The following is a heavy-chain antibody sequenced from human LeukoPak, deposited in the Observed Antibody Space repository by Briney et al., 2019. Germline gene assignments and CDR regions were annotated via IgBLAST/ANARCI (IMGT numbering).Heavy chain of an antibody. Sequence: GASVKVSCKTSGYTFTKYGISWVRQAPGQGLEWMGWISAYNGNTNYAQKLQGRVTMTTDTSTSTAYMELRSLRSDDTAVYYCARSLGTMIEEWFDPWGQGTLVTVSS. CDR2: ISAYNGNT. J-gene: IGHJ5*02. CDR3: ARSLGTMIEEWFDP. D-gene: IGHD3-22*01. V-gene: IGHV1-18*01. CDR1: GYTFTKYG.